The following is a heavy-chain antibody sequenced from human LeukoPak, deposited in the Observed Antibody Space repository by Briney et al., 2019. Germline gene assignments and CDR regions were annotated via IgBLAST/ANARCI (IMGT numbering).Heavy chain of an antibody. CDR1: GYSFTSYW. J-gene: IGHJ3*02. V-gene: IGHV5-51*01. CDR2: IYPDDSDT. Sequence: GESLKISCKGSGYSFTSYWIGWVRQMPGKGLEWMGIIYPDDSDTRYSPSFQGQVTISADKSISTAYLQWSSLKASDTAMYYCARASYNWNKGLDAFDIWDQGTMVTVSS. CDR3: ARASYNWNKGLDAFDI. D-gene: IGHD1/OR15-1a*01.